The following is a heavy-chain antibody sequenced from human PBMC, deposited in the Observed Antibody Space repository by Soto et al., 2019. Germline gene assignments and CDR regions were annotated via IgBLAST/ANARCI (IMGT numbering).Heavy chain of an antibody. CDR2: ISYDGSNK. CDR3: AKDDIVVVPAANPYYYGMDV. V-gene: IGHV3-30*18. J-gene: IGHJ6*02. Sequence: ESGGGVVQPGRSLRLSCAASGFTFSSYGMHWVRQAPGKGLEWVAVISYDGSNKYYADSVKGRFTISRDNSKNTLYLQMNSLRAEDTAVYYCAKDDIVVVPAANPYYYGMDVWGQGTTVTVSS. D-gene: IGHD2-2*01. CDR1: GFTFSSYG.